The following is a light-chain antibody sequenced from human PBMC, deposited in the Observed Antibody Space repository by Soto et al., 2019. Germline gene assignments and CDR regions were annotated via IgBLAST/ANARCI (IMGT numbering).Light chain of an antibody. J-gene: IGKJ1*01. V-gene: IGKV1-39*01. CDR2: AAS. CDR1: QIISNF. Sequence: DIQLTQSTYSLSASVGDIVTSACRASQIISNFLNWYQQKPGKAPKLLIYAASSFQSGVPSRFSGSGSGTDFTLTISSLQPEDFATYYCQQSYSTPRTFGQGTKVDIK. CDR3: QQSYSTPRT.